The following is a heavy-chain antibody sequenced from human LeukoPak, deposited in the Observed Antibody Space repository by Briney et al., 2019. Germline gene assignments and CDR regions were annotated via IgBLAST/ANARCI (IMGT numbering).Heavy chain of an antibody. D-gene: IGHD5-12*01. V-gene: IGHV4-34*01. CDR2: VDHRGNT. CDR3: ARAGGYSGYASN. J-gene: IGHJ4*02. Sequence: SETLSLTCAVYGESFTGYYWSWIRQSPGTGLEWIGEVDHRGNTNYNPSLKSRVTISLDTSKNKFSLNLTSVNVADTAVYYCARAGGYSGYASNWGQGTLVTVSS. CDR1: GESFTGYY.